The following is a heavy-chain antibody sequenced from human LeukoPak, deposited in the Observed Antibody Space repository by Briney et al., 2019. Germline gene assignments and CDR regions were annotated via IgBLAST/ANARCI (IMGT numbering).Heavy chain of an antibody. Sequence: GGSLRLSCAASGFTFSICALSWVRQAPGKGLEWVSYISSSGSPIYYADSVKGRFTISRDNAKNSLYLQMNSLRAEDTAVYYCAKGEDIVLMVYAIGYGMDVWGQGTTVTVSS. V-gene: IGHV3-48*03. CDR1: GFTFSICA. J-gene: IGHJ6*02. D-gene: IGHD2-8*01. CDR3: AKGEDIVLMVYAIGYGMDV. CDR2: ISSSGSPI.